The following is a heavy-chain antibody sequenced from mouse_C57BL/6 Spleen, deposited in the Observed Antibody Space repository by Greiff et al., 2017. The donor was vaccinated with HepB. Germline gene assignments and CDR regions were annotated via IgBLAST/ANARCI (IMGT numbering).Heavy chain of an antibody. V-gene: IGHV14-4*01. CDR2: IDPENGDT. Sequence: EVQLQQSGAELVRPGASVKLSCTASGFNIKDDYMHWVKQRPEQGLEWIGWIDPENGDTEYASKFQGKATITADTSSNTAYLQLSSLTSEDTAVYYGTTDSSGYVRFAYWGQGTLVTVSA. CDR3: TTDSSGYVRFAY. D-gene: IGHD3-2*02. J-gene: IGHJ3*01. CDR1: GFNIKDDY.